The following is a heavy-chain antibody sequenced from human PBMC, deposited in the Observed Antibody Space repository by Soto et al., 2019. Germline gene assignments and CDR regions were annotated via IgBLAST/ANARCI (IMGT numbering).Heavy chain of an antibody. D-gene: IGHD1-26*01. J-gene: IGHJ5*02. CDR2: ISGSGFKK. CDR1: GFIFENFG. V-gene: IGHV3-23*01. CDR3: AKNQGVELVPLATVDWFDP. Sequence: EVVLLESGGGLEQPEGSLRLSCAASGFIFENFGMSWVRQAPGKGLEWISSISGSGFKKYYADSVKGRFTISRDNSKSTVYLEVNNLSAEDTAVYHCAKNQGVELVPLATVDWFDPWGQGSVVTVSS.